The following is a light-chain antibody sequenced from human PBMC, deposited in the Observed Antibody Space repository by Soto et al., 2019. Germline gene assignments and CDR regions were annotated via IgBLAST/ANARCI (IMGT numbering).Light chain of an antibody. V-gene: IGKV1-39*01. Sequence: DIQMTQSPSSLSASVGDRVTITCRASQSISNYLNLYQQKPGKAPKVLIYAASNLQSGVPSRFSGSGSGTDFTLTISSLQPEDFATYYCQQSYSTPITFGQGTRLEIK. CDR3: QQSYSTPIT. J-gene: IGKJ5*01. CDR1: QSISNY. CDR2: AAS.